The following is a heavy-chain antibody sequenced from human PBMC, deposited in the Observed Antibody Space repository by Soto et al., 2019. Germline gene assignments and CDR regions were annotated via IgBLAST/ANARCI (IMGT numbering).Heavy chain of an antibody. Sequence: SVKVSCKASGGTFSSYAISWVRQAPGQGLEWMGGIIPIFGTANYAQKFQGRVTITADESTSTAYMELSSLRSEDTAVYYCARGRGVYGDYGYYYYYGMDVWGQGTTVTVSS. CDR2: IIPIFGTA. CDR1: GGTFSSYA. CDR3: ARGRGVYGDYGYYYYYGMDV. D-gene: IGHD4-17*01. V-gene: IGHV1-69*13. J-gene: IGHJ6*02.